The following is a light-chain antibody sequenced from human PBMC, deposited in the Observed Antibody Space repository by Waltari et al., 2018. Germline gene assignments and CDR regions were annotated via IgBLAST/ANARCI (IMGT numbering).Light chain of an antibody. V-gene: IGLV4-69*01. J-gene: IGLJ3*02. Sequence: QLVLTQSPSASASLGASVKLTCTLSSGHSSNVXXXXXQQPEKGPRYWMKVNSDGSHSKGDKIPYRFSGSSSGTEHYLTFSSLQSEDEADYYCQTGGHGTWVFGGGTKLTVL. CDR2: VNSDGSH. CDR3: QTGGHGTWV. CDR1: SGHSSNV.